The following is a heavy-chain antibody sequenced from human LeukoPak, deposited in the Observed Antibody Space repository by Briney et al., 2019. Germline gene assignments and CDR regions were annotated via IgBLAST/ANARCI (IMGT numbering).Heavy chain of an antibody. CDR2: IYPDDSDT. D-gene: IGHD3-9*01. J-gene: IGHJ3*02. CDR3: ARRWGTYDILTGYYRDQDAFDI. Sequence: GESLKISCKGSGYSFTGYWIAWVRQMPGKGPEWMGIIYPDDSDTTYSPSFQNQVTISADKSIGTAYLQWSSLKASDTAMYYCARRWGTYDILTGYYRDQDAFDIWGQGTMVTVSS. CDR1: GYSFTGYW. V-gene: IGHV5-51*01.